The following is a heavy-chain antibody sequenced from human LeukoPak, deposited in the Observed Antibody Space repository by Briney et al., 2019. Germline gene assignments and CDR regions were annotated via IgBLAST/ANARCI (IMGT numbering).Heavy chain of an antibody. CDR1: VGSISSGGYY. Sequence: SQTLSLTCTVSVGSISSGGYYWSWIRQHPGKGLEWIGYIYYSGSTNYNPSLKSRVTISVDTSKNQFSLQLSSVTAADTAVYYCASAYSSSSVIDYWGQGTLVTVSS. D-gene: IGHD6-6*01. V-gene: IGHV4-31*03. J-gene: IGHJ4*02. CDR3: ASAYSSSSVIDY. CDR2: IYYSGST.